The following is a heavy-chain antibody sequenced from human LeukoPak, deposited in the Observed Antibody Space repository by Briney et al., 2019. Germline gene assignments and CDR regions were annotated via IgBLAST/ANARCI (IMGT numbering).Heavy chain of an antibody. CDR1: GFTLSNYA. Sequence: QPGGSLRLSCAASGFTLSNYAINWVRQAPGKGLEWVSGISGSGGNTYYADSVKGRFTISRDNSKNTLNLQMNSLRAEDTAVYYCGKDGGGVVRPYYFDHWGQGTLVTVSS. V-gene: IGHV3-23*01. CDR2: ISGSGGNT. CDR3: GKDGGGVVRPYYFDH. D-gene: IGHD3-10*01. J-gene: IGHJ4*02.